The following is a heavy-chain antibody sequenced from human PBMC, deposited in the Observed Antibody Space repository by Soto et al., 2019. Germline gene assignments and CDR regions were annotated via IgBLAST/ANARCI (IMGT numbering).Heavy chain of an antibody. J-gene: IGHJ6*02. D-gene: IGHD2-2*01. Sequence: ASVKVSCKASGYTFTGYYMHWVRQAPGQGLEWMGWINPNSGGTNYAQKFQGWVTMTRDTSISTAYMELSRLRSDDTAVYYCARDRHCSSTSCPPYYYYYGMDIWGHGITVNV. CDR3: ARDRHCSSTSCPPYYYYYGMDI. CDR2: INPNSGGT. CDR1: GYTFTGYY. V-gene: IGHV1-2*04.